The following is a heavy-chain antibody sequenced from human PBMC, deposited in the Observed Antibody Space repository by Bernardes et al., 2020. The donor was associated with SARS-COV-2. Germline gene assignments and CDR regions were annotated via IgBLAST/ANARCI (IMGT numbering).Heavy chain of an antibody. D-gene: IGHD3-22*01. CDR2: ISYDGSNK. J-gene: IGHJ4*02. V-gene: IGHV3-30-3*01. CDR3: ARAYSSGYYYVDY. Sequence: GSLRLSCAASGFTFSSYAMHWVRQAPGKGLEWVAVISYDGSNKYYADSVKGRFTISRDNSKNTLYLQMNSLRAEDTAVYYCARAYSSGYYYVDYWGQGTLVTVSS. CDR1: GFTFSSYA.